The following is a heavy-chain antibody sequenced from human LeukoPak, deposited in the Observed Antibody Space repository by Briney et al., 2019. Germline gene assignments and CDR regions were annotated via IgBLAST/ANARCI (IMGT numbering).Heavy chain of an antibody. D-gene: IGHD5-18*01. Sequence: SGGSLRLSCAASGFTFSSYWMHRVRQAPGKGLEWVSYISSSGSTIDYADSVKGRFTISRDNAKNSLYLQMNSLRAEDTAVYYCARLRGYSYGYADYWGQGTLVTVSS. CDR1: GFTFSSYW. J-gene: IGHJ4*02. CDR3: ARLRGYSYGYADY. CDR2: ISSSGSTI. V-gene: IGHV3-48*04.